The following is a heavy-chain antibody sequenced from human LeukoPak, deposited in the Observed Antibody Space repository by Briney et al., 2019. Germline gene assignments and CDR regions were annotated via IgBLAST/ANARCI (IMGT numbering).Heavy chain of an antibody. J-gene: IGHJ4*02. D-gene: IGHD3-3*01. CDR2: IYYSGST. Sequence: SETLSLTCTVSGGSISSGDYYWSWIRQPPGKGLEWIGYIYYSGSTNYNPSLKSRVTISVDTSKNQFSLKLSSVTAAVTAVYYCARGVTIFGVVGNFDYWGQGTLVTVSS. CDR1: GGSISSGDYY. CDR3: ARGVTIFGVVGNFDY. V-gene: IGHV4-61*08.